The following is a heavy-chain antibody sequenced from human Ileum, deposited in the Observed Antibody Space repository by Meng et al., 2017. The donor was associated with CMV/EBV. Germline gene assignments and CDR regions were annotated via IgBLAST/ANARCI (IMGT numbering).Heavy chain of an antibody. CDR3: ANAKFYFGS. CDR2: ISASGTTI. V-gene: IGHV3-11*04. Sequence: GESLKISCAASGFTFRDYYMTWIRQAPGKGLEWVSYISASGTTIYYADSVKGRFTISRDNSKDTLYLQMNSLTSDDTGVYFCANAKFYFGSWGQGTAVTVSS. J-gene: IGHJ4*02. CDR1: GFTFRDYY.